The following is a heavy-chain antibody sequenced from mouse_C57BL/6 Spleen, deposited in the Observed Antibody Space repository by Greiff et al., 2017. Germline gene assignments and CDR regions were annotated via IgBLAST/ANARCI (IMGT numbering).Heavy chain of an antibody. V-gene: IGHV1-18*01. J-gene: IGHJ4*01. Sequence: EVQLQQSGPELVKPGASVKIPCKASGYTFTDYNMDWVKQSHGKSLEWIGDINPNNGGTIYNQKFKGKDTLTVDKSSSTAYMGLRSLTSEDTAVYYCARAHDYDGGYYAMDYGGQGTSVTVSS. CDR1: GYTFTDYN. CDR3: ARAHDYDGGYYAMDY. CDR2: INPNNGGT. D-gene: IGHD2-4*01.